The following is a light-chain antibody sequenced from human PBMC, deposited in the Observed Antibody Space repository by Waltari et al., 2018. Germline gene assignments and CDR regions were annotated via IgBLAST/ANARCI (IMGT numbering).Light chain of an antibody. CDR3: QQSYTSPWT. V-gene: IGKV1-39*01. CDR2: AAS. Sequence: DIQLTQSPSSLSAFLGDRVSITCRASQYISTYVNWYQHKPGQAPKVLIYAASGLQSGVPSRFSGFGSGTEFTLTISNLQPADFATYYCQQSYTSPWTFGQGTKVEVK. J-gene: IGKJ1*01. CDR1: QYISTY.